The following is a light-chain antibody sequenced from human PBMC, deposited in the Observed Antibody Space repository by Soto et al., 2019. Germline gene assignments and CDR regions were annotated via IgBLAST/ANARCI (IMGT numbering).Light chain of an antibody. V-gene: IGKV3-11*01. CDR2: GTY. J-gene: IGKJ1*01. Sequence: EIVFTQSPATLSLSAXEXXXXSXXASQSVSSYLAWYQQKPGQGPRLLISGTYTRATGIPDRFSGRGSGTDFSLTISRLEPGDFATYYCQQSYSSPPTFGQGTKVDI. CDR3: QQSYSSPPT. CDR1: QSVSSY.